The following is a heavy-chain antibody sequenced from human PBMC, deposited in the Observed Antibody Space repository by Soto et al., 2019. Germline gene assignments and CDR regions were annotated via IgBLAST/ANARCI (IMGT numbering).Heavy chain of an antibody. Sequence: EVQLLESGGGLVQPGGSLRLSCEASGFTFSSHAMSWVRQAPGKGLEWVSTVTGSSYSTFNADSMEGRFTISRDNSNNTLSLQMYSLRVEDTAVYYCVKATLYDSSGYVFDYWGQGTLVTVSS. CDR1: GFTFSSHA. V-gene: IGHV3-23*01. J-gene: IGHJ4*02. D-gene: IGHD3-22*01. CDR2: VTGSSYST. CDR3: VKATLYDSSGYVFDY.